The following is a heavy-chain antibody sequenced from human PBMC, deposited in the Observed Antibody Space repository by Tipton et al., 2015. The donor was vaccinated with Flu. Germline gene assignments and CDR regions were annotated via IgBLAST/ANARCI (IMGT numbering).Heavy chain of an antibody. D-gene: IGHD3-22*01. J-gene: IGHJ5*02. CDR1: GGSISSSNW. V-gene: IGHV4-4*02. Sequence: TLSLTCAVSGGSISSSNWWTWVRQPPGKGLEWIGEISYSGSTNYHPSLKNRVTISVDKSKNQFSLKLTSVTAADTAVYYCARGYFDSGAYYPHCFDPWGQGTLVTVSS. CDR2: ISYSGST. CDR3: ARGYFDSGAYYPHCFDP.